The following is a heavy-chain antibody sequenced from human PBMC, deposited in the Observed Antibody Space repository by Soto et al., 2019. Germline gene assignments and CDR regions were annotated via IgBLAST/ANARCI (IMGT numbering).Heavy chain of an antibody. Sequence: QVQLQQWGAGLLKPSETLSLTCAVYGGSFSGYYWSWIRQPPGKGLEWIGEINHSGSTNYNPSLKSRVTISVDTSKNQFSLKLSSVTAADTAVYYCARADFWSGSNYYYYYYMDVWGKGTTVNVSS. V-gene: IGHV4-34*01. CDR1: GGSFSGYY. CDR3: ARADFWSGSNYYYYYYMDV. CDR2: INHSGST. J-gene: IGHJ6*03. D-gene: IGHD3-3*01.